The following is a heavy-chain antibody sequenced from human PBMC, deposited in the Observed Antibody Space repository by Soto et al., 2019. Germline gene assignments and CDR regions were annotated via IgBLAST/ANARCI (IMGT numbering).Heavy chain of an antibody. CDR2: IKQDGSAK. CDR3: AKSWAITPLYEAYCSGGSCYRYYYGMDV. V-gene: IGHV3-7*05. D-gene: IGHD2-15*01. CDR1: GFTFSNYW. J-gene: IGHJ6*02. Sequence: PGGSLRLSCAASGFTFSNYWMTWVRQAPGKGLEWVANIKQDGSAKYYVDSVKGRFTISRDNAKNTLYLQMNSLRAEDTAVYYCAKSWAITPLYEAYCSGGSCYRYYYGMDVWGQGTTVTVSS.